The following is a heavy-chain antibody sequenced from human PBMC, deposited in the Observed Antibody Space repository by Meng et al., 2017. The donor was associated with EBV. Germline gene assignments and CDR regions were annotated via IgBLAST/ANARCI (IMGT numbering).Heavy chain of an antibody. CDR3: TRLDGSYIYY. V-gene: IGHV3-73*02. Sequence: GRLVESGGGLGQPGGSLKLSCAASGFTFSGSAMHWVRQASGKGLEWVGRIRSKANSYATAYAASVKGRFTISRDDSKNTAYLQMNSLKTEDTAVYYCTRLDGSYIYYWGQGTLVTVSS. CDR2: IRSKANSYAT. CDR1: GFTFSGSA. D-gene: IGHD1-26*01. J-gene: IGHJ4*02.